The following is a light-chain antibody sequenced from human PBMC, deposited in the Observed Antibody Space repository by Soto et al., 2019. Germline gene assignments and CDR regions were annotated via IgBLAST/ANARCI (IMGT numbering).Light chain of an antibody. Sequence: QAVLTQPPSVSAAPGQKVTISCSGSSTNIGNNYVSWYQQLPGTAPKLLIYDNNTRPSWIPDRFSGSKSGTSANLGITGLQTGGEAHYYCGTWDSSLSAGRLVFGGGTKLTVL. CDR2: DNN. CDR3: GTWDSSLSAGRLV. J-gene: IGLJ2*01. CDR1: STNIGNNY. V-gene: IGLV1-51*01.